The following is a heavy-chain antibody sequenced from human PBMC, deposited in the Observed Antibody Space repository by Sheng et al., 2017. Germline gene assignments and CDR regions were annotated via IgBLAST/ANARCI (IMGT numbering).Heavy chain of an antibody. Sequence: EVQLVESGGDLVQPGGSLKLSCAASGFTFSNYAMSWVRLAPGKGLEWVSTISDGGGTTYYTDSLKGRFTISRDNSKNTLSLQMNFLRVDDTALYYCAKHQGSGYDRPIDFWGPGSLVTVSS. CDR2: ISDGGGTT. D-gene: IGHD5-12*01. CDR1: GFTFSNYA. V-gene: IGHV3-23*04. J-gene: IGHJ4*02. CDR3: AKHQGSGYDRPIDF.